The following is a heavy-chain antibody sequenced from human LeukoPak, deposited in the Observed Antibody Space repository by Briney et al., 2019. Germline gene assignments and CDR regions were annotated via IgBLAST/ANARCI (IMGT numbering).Heavy chain of an antibody. CDR1: GDSISSSSYY. D-gene: IGHD4-17*01. Sequence: SQTLSLTCTVSGDSISSSSYYWGWIRQPPGTGLEWIGSIYYSGSTYYNPSLKSRVTISVDTSKNQFSLKLSSVTAADTAVYYCARHWRSRATTVPDWGQGTLVTVSS. CDR2: IYYSGST. V-gene: IGHV4-39*01. CDR3: ARHWRSRATTVPD. J-gene: IGHJ4*02.